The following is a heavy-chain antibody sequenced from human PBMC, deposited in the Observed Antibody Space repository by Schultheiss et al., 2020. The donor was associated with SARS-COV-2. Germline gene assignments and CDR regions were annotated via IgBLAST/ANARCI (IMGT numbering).Heavy chain of an antibody. D-gene: IGHD3-3*01. CDR2: IWYDGSNK. CDR1: GFTFSSYD. Sequence: GESLKISCAASGFTFSSYDMHWVRQAPGKGLEWVAVIWYDGSNKYYADSVKGRFTISRDNSKNTLYLQMSSLRAEDTAVYYCVKEFSEGKRFWSGYWDSYYFDYWGQGTLVTVSS. J-gene: IGHJ4*02. V-gene: IGHV3-30*02. CDR3: VKEFSEGKRFWSGYWDSYYFDY.